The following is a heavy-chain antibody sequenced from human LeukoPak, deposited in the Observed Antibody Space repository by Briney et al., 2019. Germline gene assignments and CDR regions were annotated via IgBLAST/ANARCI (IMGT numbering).Heavy chain of an antibody. D-gene: IGHD6-19*01. Sequence: PGGSLRLPCAASGFTFSSYWMSWVRQAPGKGLEWVANIKQDGSEKYYVDSVKGRFTISRDNAKNSLYLQMNSLRAEDTAVYYCARDQGAVAPDYWGQGTLVTVSS. CDR2: IKQDGSEK. CDR1: GFTFSSYW. V-gene: IGHV3-7*01. J-gene: IGHJ4*02. CDR3: ARDQGAVAPDY.